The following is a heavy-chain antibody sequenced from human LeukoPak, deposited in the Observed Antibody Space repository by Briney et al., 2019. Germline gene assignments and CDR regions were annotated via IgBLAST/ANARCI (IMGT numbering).Heavy chain of an antibody. D-gene: IGHD2-2*01. CDR3: ARDKEDCSSTSCNNWFDP. CDR1: GGSISSYY. J-gene: IGHJ5*02. CDR2: IYYSGST. Sequence: PSETLSLTCTVSGGSISSYYWSWIRQPPGKGLEWIGYIYYSGSTNYNPSLKSRVTISVDTSKNQFSLKLSSVTAADTAVYYCARDKEDCSSTSCNNWFDPWGQGTLVTVPS. V-gene: IGHV4-59*01.